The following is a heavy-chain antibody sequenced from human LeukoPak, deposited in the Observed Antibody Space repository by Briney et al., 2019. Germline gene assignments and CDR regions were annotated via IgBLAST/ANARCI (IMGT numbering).Heavy chain of an antibody. CDR2: ISSSGRTM. D-gene: IGHD3-10*01. V-gene: IGHV3-48*03. J-gene: IGHJ4*02. CDR1: GFTFSSYE. Sequence: SGGSLRLSCAASGFTFSSYEMNWVRQAPGKWLEWVSYISSSGRTMYYADSVKGRFTFSRDNAKNSLYLQMNSLRAEDTAVYYCARESGLTMVRGTFDYWGQGTLVTVSS. CDR3: ARESGLTMVRGTFDY.